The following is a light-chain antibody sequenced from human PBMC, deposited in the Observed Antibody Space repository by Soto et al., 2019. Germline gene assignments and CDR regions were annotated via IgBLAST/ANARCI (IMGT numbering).Light chain of an antibody. J-gene: IGKJ2*01. Sequence: DIPMTQSPSTLSASVGDRVTITCRASQSISSWLAWYQQKPGKAPKLLIYKASSLESGVPSRFSGSGSGTEFTLTISSLQPDDFAPYYCQQYNSYSGAFGQGTKLEIK. CDR3: QQYNSYSGA. V-gene: IGKV1-5*03. CDR2: KAS. CDR1: QSISSW.